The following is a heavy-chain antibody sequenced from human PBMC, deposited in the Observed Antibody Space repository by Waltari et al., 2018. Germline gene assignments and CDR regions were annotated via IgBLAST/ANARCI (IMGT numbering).Heavy chain of an antibody. CDR1: GGSFSGSY. Sequence: QVQLQQWGAGLLKPSETLSLTCAVYGGSFSGSYWSWIRQPPGKGLEWIGEINHSGSTNYNPSLKSRVTISVDTSKNQFSLKLSSVTAADTAVYYCASNRYYDSSGYYSWFDPWGQGTLVTVSS. D-gene: IGHD3-22*01. V-gene: IGHV4-34*01. CDR3: ASNRYYDSSGYYSWFDP. J-gene: IGHJ5*02. CDR2: INHSGST.